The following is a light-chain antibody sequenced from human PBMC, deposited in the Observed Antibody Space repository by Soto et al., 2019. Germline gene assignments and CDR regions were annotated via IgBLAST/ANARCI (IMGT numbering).Light chain of an antibody. CDR1: SSNVGSYT. V-gene: IGLV1-44*01. CDR2: SGN. J-gene: IGLJ2*01. CDR3: AAWDDSLNGVV. Sequence: QSVLTQPPSASGTPGQRVTISCSGSSSNVGSYTVHWYQQLPGTAPKVLIYSGNRRPSGVPARFSGSKSGTSASLAISGLQSEDEADYYCAAWDDSLNGVVFGGGTKLTVL.